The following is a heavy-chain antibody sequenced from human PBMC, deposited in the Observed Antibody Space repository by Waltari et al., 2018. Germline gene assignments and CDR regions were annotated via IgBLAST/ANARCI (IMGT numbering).Heavy chain of an antibody. CDR1: GGSISSRSYY. D-gene: IGHD6-19*01. CDR2: IYYSGST. V-gene: IGHV4-39*01. J-gene: IGHJ5*02. Sequence: QLQLQESGPGLVKPSETLSLTCTVSGGSISSRSYYWGWISQPPGKGLEWIGSIYYSGSTYYNPSLKSRVTISVDTSKNQFSLKLSSVTAADTAVYYCARRSVAGHRTSNWFDPWGQGTLVTVSS. CDR3: ARRSVAGHRTSNWFDP.